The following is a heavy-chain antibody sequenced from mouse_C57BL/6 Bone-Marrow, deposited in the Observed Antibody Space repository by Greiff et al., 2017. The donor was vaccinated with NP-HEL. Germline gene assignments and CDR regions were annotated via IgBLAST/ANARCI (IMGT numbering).Heavy chain of an antibody. Sequence: VQLQQSGTVLARPGASVKMSCKTSGYTFTSYWMHWVKQRPGQGLEWIGAIYPGNSDTSYNQKFKGKAKLTAVTSASTAYMELSSLTNEDSAVYYCTRGRITTGYYYAMDYWGQGTSVTVSS. CDR2: IYPGNSDT. J-gene: IGHJ4*01. CDR3: TRGRITTGYYYAMDY. D-gene: IGHD2-4*01. CDR1: GYTFTSYW. V-gene: IGHV1-5*01.